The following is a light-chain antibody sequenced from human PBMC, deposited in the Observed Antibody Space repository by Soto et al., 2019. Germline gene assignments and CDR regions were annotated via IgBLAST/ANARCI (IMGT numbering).Light chain of an antibody. V-gene: IGKV3-11*01. J-gene: IGKJ4*01. Sequence: DIVLTQSPATLSLSPGEGATLSCRASQGVGSYLAWYQQKPGQAPRLLIYDASNRATGIPARFSGSGSGTDFTLTISSLEPEDFAVYYCQHRSNWPLTFGGGTKVDIK. CDR1: QGVGSY. CDR2: DAS. CDR3: QHRSNWPLT.